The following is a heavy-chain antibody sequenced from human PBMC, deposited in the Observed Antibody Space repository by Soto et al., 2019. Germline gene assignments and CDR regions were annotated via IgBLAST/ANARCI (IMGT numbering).Heavy chain of an antibody. CDR1: GYTVTSYG. J-gene: IGHJ5*02. Sequence: ASLKVSCKASGYTVTSYGISWVRQAPGQGLEWMGRISAYNGNTNYAQKLQGRVTMTTDTSTSTAYMELRSLRSDDTAVYYCARVVGALGHWFDPWGHGTLVTVSS. V-gene: IGHV1-18*01. D-gene: IGHD1-26*01. CDR3: ARVVGALGHWFDP. CDR2: ISAYNGNT.